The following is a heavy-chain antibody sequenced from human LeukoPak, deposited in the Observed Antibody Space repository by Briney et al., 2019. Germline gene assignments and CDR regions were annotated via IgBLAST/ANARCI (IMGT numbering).Heavy chain of an antibody. J-gene: IGHJ4*02. V-gene: IGHV3-74*01. D-gene: IGHD6-13*01. CDR3: ARDFHRLAAARGGIDY. Sequence: GGSLRLSCAASGFTFSSYWMHWVRQAPGKGLVWVSRINTDGSSTSYADSVKGRFTISRDNAKNTLYLQMNSLRAEDTAVYYCARDFHRLAAARGGIDYWGQGTLVTVSS. CDR1: GFTFSSYW. CDR2: INTDGSST.